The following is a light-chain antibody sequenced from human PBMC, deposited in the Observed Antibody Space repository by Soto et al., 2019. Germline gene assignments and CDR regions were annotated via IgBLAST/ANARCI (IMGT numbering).Light chain of an antibody. CDR2: EVS. CDR3: SSFAGNNNLV. J-gene: IGLJ2*01. CDR1: SSDVGGYNY. V-gene: IGLV2-8*01. Sequence: QSALTQPPSASGSPGQSVTISCTGTSSDVGGYNYVSWYQQHPGKAPKLMISEVSKRPSGVPDRFSGSKSGNTASLTVSGLQAEEEAYYYCSSFAGNNNLVFGGGTKLTVL.